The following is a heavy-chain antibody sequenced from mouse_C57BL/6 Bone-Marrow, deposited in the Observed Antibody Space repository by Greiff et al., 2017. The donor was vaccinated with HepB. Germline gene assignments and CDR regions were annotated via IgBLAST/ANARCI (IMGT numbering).Heavy chain of an antibody. Sequence: VQLQQSGPELVKPGASVKISCKASGYAFSSSWMNWVKQRPGKGLEWIGRIYPGDGDTNYNGKFKGKATLTADKSSSTAYMQLSSLTSEDSAVYFCARDGSSYGYAMDYWGQGTSVTVSS. J-gene: IGHJ4*01. V-gene: IGHV1-82*01. CDR2: IYPGDGDT. D-gene: IGHD1-1*01. CDR1: GYAFSSSW. CDR3: ARDGSSYGYAMDY.